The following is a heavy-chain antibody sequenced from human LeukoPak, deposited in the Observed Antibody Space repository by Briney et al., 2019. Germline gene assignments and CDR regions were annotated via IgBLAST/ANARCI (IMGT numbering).Heavy chain of an antibody. V-gene: IGHV4-4*07. CDR3: ARELRECAPYYCDL. D-gene: IGHD3-10*01. CDR2: FHTTGTI. CDR1: GDSLSRYL. Sequence: SETLSLTYTLSGDSLSRYLWSCVRDSAGTGLECIGRFHTTGTIHYNPSLWGRITVSIDTPNNLFALRLTYVTAADTALYHCARELRECAPYYCDLWGQGILVTVS. J-gene: IGHJ4*02.